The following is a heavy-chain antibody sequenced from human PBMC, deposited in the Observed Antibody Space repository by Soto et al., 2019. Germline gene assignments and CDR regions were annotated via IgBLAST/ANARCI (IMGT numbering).Heavy chain of an antibody. D-gene: IGHD6-13*01. V-gene: IGHV5-10-1*01. CDR2: IDPSDSYT. Sequence: PGESLKISCKGSGYSFTSYWISWVRQMPGKGLEWMGRIDPSDSYTNYSPSFQGHVTISADKSISTAYLQWSSLKASDTAMYYCARHGNRIAAAGTPNWFDPWGQGTLVTVSS. CDR1: GYSFTSYW. CDR3: ARHGNRIAAAGTPNWFDP. J-gene: IGHJ5*02.